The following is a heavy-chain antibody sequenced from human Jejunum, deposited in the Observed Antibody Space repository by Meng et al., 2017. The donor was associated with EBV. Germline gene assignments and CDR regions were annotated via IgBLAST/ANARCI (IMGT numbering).Heavy chain of an antibody. CDR2: IYHTGST. V-gene: IGHV4-4*02. D-gene: IGHD2-2*01. J-gene: IGHJ5*02. Sequence: QVQLQESGPGLVKLSGXLSPTCAXSGGSINSNDWWSWVRQSPVKGLEWIGDIYHTGSTNYNPSLKSRVTISVDKSKNHFSLKLNSVTAADTAIYYCARVLDCSTTSCYFGIDPWGQGTLVTVAS. CDR3: ARVLDCSTTSCYFGIDP. CDR1: GGSINSNDW.